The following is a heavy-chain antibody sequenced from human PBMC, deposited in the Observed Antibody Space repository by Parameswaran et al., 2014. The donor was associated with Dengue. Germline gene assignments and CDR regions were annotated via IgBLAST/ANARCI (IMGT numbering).Heavy chain of an antibody. D-gene: IGHD3-9*01. V-gene: IGHV6-1*01. CDR1: ISVA. CDR2: TYYRSKWYN. Sequence: ISVARWIRQSPSRGLEWLGRTYYRSKWYNDYVVSVKSRITINPDTSKNQFSLQLNSVTPEDTAVYYCASEDILTGYPRRNYFDYWGQGTLVTVSS. J-gene: IGHJ4*02. CDR3: ASEDILTGYPRRNYFDY.